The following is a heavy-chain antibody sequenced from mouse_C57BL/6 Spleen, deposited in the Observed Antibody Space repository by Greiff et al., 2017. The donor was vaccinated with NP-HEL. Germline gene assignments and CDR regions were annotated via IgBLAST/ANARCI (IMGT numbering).Heavy chain of an antibody. CDR1: GYTFTDYY. J-gene: IGHJ3*01. D-gene: IGHD3-2*02. CDR3: ARATSQAFAY. Sequence: EVQLQQSGPELVKPGASVKISCKASGYTFTDYYMNWVKQSHGKSLEWIGDINPNNGGTSYNQKFKGKATLTVDKSSSTAYMELRSLTSEDSAVYYWARATSQAFAYWGQGTLVTVSA. V-gene: IGHV1-26*01. CDR2: INPNNGGT.